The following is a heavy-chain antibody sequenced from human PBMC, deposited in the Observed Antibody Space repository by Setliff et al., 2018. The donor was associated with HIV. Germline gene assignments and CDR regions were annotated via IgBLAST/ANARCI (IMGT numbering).Heavy chain of an antibody. V-gene: IGHV4-4*07. J-gene: IGHJ6*02. CDR1: GGSMSSYY. CDR3: VRASDLNYYGMDV. CDR2: IYTSGST. Sequence: PSETLSLTCTVSGGSMSSYYWSWIRQPAGKGLEWIGHIYTSGSTNYNPSVKSRVTMSVDTSKNQFSLKLSSVTAADTAVYYCVRASDLNYYGMDVWGQGTTVTVSS.